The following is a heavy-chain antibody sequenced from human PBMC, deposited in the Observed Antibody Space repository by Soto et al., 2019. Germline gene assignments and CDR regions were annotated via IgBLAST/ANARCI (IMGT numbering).Heavy chain of an antibody. D-gene: IGHD4-4*01. CDR2: IGGSGGNR. V-gene: IGHV3-23*01. Sequence: EVQLLESGGGLVQPGGSLRLSCAASGFTFNAYAMTWVRQAPGKGLEWVSAIGGSGGNRYYAASVRGRFTISRDNSKDIVDLQMNSLRVEDTAVYYCARVASDYINSVDHWGQGILVSVSS. J-gene: IGHJ4*02. CDR1: GFTFNAYA. CDR3: ARVASDYINSVDH.